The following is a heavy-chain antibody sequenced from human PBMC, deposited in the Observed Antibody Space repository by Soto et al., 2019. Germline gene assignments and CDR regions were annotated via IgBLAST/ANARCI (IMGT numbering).Heavy chain of an antibody. CDR2: ISSSSSYI. CDR3: ARDPGYCSGGTCRTAAFDF. CDR1: GFTFSSYS. V-gene: IGHV3-21*01. J-gene: IGHJ3*01. Sequence: EVQLVESGGGLVKPGGSLRLSCAASGFTFSSYSMNWVRQAPGKGLEWVSSISSSSSYIYYADSVKGRFIISRDNAKNSLYLQMNSLRAEDTAVYYCARDPGYCSGGTCRTAAFDFWGQGTMVTVSS. D-gene: IGHD2-15*01.